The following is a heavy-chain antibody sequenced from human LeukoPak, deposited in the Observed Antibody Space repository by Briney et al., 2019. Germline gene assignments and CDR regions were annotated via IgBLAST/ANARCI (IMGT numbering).Heavy chain of an antibody. CDR1: GFTFSIHT. CDR3: AKDPGVVRGSPIPNWFDP. D-gene: IGHD3-3*01. Sequence: GGSLRLSCAASGFTFSIHTMNWVRQAPGKGLEWVSIISGGGSNTNYADSVKGRFTISRDNSKNTLYLQMNSLRVEDTAVYYCAKDPGVVRGSPIPNWFDPWGQGTLVTVSS. J-gene: IGHJ5*02. V-gene: IGHV3-23*01. CDR2: ISGGGSNT.